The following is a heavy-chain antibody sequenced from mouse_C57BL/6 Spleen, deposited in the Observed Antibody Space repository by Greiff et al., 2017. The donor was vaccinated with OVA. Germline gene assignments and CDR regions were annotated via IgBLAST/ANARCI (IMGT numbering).Heavy chain of an antibody. CDR1: GYSFTGYY. CDR3: ARLYGSSLYWYFDV. D-gene: IGHD1-1*01. J-gene: IGHJ1*03. Sequence: VQLQQSGPELVKPGASVKISCKASGYSFTGYYMHWVKQSSEKSLEWIGEINPSTGGTSYNQKFKGKATLTVDKSSSTAYMQLKSLTSEDSAVYYCARLYGSSLYWYFDVWGTGTTVTVSS. V-gene: IGHV1-43*01. CDR2: INPSTGGT.